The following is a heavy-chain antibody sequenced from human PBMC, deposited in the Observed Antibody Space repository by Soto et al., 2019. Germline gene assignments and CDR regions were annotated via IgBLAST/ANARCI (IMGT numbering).Heavy chain of an antibody. D-gene: IGHD6-19*01. CDR3: ARDLGWLVRFYYYGMDV. CDR1: GFTFDDYG. V-gene: IGHV3-20*04. J-gene: IGHJ6*02. Sequence: PGGSLRLSCAASGFTFDDYGMSWVRQAPGKGLEWVSGINWNGGSTGYADSVTGRFTISRDNAKNSLYLQMNSLRAEDTALYYCARDLGWLVRFYYYGMDVWGQGTTVTVSS. CDR2: INWNGGST.